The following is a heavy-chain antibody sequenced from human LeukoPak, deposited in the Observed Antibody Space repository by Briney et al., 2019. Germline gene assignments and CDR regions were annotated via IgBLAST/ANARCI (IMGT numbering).Heavy chain of an antibody. CDR3: ARSSRHYDFWSGFDYYDV. CDR2: INHSGST. Sequence: TETLSLTCAVYGGSFNNYSWSWIRQPPGKGLEWIGEINHSGSTNYNPSLKSRVTISVDTSKNQFSLKLSSVTAADTAVYCCARSSRHYDFWSGFDYYDVWGKGTTVTVSS. V-gene: IGHV4-34*01. D-gene: IGHD3-3*01. CDR1: GGSFNNYS. J-gene: IGHJ6*04.